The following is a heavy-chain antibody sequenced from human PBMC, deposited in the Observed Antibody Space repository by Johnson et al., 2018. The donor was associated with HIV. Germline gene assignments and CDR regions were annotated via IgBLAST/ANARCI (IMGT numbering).Heavy chain of an antibody. D-gene: IGHD6-13*01. J-gene: IGHJ3*02. V-gene: IGHV3-30-3*01. CDR1: GFTFSSYA. Sequence: QVQLVESGGGVVQPGRSLRLSCAASGFTFSSYAMHWVRQAPGKGLEWVAFISYDGSNKYYADSVKGRFTISRDNSKNTLYLQMKSLRAEDTAVYYCARGGIASAGDAFDIWGQGTMVTVSS. CDR2: ISYDGSNK. CDR3: ARGGIASAGDAFDI.